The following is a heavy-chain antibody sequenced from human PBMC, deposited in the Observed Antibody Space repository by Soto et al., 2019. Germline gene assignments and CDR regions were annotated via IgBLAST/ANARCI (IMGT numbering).Heavy chain of an antibody. D-gene: IGHD2-15*01. J-gene: IGHJ5*02. Sequence: SETLSLTCTVSGGSISSYYWSWIRQPPGKGLEWIGYMYYGGRTNYNPSLKSRVTISVDTSKMQVSLKLSSVTAADTAVYFCARGTPSPLIVRSSRGPWFDPWGQGTLVTVCS. CDR3: ARGTPSPLIVRSSRGPWFDP. CDR1: GGSISSYY. V-gene: IGHV4-59*08. CDR2: MYYGGRT.